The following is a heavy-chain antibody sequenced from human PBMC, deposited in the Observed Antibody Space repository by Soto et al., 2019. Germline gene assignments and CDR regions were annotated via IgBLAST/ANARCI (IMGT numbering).Heavy chain of an antibody. CDR2: ISFNGTT. Sequence: PSETLSLTCTFSGGSMTPYYWTWIRQSPGKGLEWIGYISFNGTTDYNPSLKSRLTMSSDTSKNQFSLKMSSVTAADTAVYYCARANYGQWQDFWGQGTLVTVSS. V-gene: IGHV4-59*12. J-gene: IGHJ4*02. D-gene: IGHD3-10*01. CDR1: GGSMTPYY. CDR3: ARANYGQWQDF.